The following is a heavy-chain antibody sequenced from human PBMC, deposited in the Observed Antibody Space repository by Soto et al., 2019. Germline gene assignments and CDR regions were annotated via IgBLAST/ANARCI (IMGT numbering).Heavy chain of an antibody. Sequence: PSETLSLTCLVSGDSIGAYHWNWLRQSPGKGLEWIGYIYNSGTVNYNPSFRSRATISVDRSKNQFSLKLSPVTPADTAVYYCARGKYDPWSGYYPTNWFDPWGPGTKVAVSS. CDR2: IYNSGTV. J-gene: IGHJ5*02. D-gene: IGHD3-3*01. V-gene: IGHV4-59*01. CDR3: ARGKYDPWSGYYPTNWFDP. CDR1: GDSIGAYH.